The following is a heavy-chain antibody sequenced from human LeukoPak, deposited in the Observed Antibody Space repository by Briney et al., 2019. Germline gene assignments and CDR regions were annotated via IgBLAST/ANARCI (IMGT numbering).Heavy chain of an antibody. J-gene: IGHJ4*02. CDR3: ARDTRYGDGYKY. V-gene: IGHV3-74*01. CDR1: GFTFRSYW. D-gene: IGHD5-24*01. CDR2: INGDGSST. Sequence: TGGSLRLSCAASGFTFRSYWMHWVRQAPGKGLVWVSRINGDGSSTSYEDSVKGRFTISRDNAKNTLYLQMKSLRAEDTAVYYCARDTRYGDGYKYWGQGTPVTVSS.